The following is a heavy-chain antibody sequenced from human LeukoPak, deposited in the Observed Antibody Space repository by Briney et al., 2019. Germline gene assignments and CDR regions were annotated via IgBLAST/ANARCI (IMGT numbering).Heavy chain of an antibody. D-gene: IGHD3-22*01. V-gene: IGHV4-59*01. CDR2: IHKNVGT. J-gene: IGHJ4*02. CDR1: GGSISSNY. Sequence: SETLSLTCTVSGGSISSNYWSWIRQPPGKGLEWIGYIHKNVGTNYNPSLKSRVTISLDTSKNQFSLKLSSVTAADTAVYYCARTFDTSGYYYYYHNWGRGTLVTVSS. CDR3: ARTFDTSGYYYYYHN.